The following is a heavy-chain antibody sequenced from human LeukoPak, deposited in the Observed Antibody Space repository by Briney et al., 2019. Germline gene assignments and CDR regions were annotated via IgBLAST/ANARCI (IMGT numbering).Heavy chain of an antibody. J-gene: IGHJ6*03. CDR1: GGSISSYY. CDR3: ARHPIPAATLYYYYYMDV. CDR2: IYYSGST. V-gene: IGHV4-59*08. D-gene: IGHD2-2*01. Sequence: PSETLSLTCTVSGGSISSYYWSWIRQPPGKGLEWIGYIYYSGSTNYNPSLKSRVTISVDTSKNQFSLKLSSVTAADTAVYYCARHPIPAATLYYYYYMDVWGKGTTVTVSS.